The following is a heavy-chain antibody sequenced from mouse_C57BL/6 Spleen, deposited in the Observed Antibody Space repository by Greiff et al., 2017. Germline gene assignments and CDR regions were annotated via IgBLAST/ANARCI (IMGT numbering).Heavy chain of an antibody. Sequence: VQLQQSGAELVKPGASVKLSCKASGYTFTEYTIHWVKQRSGQGLEWIGWFYPGSGSITYNEKFKDKATLTADKSSSTVYMELSRLTSEDSAVYFCARHEPPYLYGSSWFAYWGQGTLVTVSA. J-gene: IGHJ3*01. CDR1: GYTFTEYT. CDR3: ARHEPPYLYGSSWFAY. CDR2: FYPGSGSI. D-gene: IGHD1-1*01. V-gene: IGHV1-62-2*01.